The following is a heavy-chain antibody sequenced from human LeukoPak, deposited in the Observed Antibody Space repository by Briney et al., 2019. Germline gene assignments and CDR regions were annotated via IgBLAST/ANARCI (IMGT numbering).Heavy chain of an antibody. CDR1: GFTFSSYS. V-gene: IGHV3-48*01. CDR2: ISSSSSTI. CDR3: ASRVHAGLKISHRPGGFQH. J-gene: IGHJ1*01. Sequence: PGGSLRLSCAASGFTFSSYSMNWVRQAPGKGLEWVSYISSSSSTIYYADSVKGRFTISRDNSKNTLYLQMNSLRAEDTAVYYCASRVHAGLKISHRPGGFQHWGQGTLVTVSS. D-gene: IGHD3-10*01.